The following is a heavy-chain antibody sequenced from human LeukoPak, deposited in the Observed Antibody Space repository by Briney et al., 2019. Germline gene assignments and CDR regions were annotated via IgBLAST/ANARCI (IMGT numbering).Heavy chain of an antibody. CDR2: IRSKAYGGTT. D-gene: IGHD6-13*01. V-gene: IGHV3-49*04. J-gene: IGHJ3*02. Sequence: GGSLRLSCTASEFTFGDYAMSWVRQAPGKGLEWVGFIRSKAYGGTTEYAASVKGSFTISRDDSKSIAYLQMNSLKTEDTGVYYCTRTYRSSWYDGFDIWGQGTMVTVSS. CDR3: TRTYRSSWYDGFDI. CDR1: EFTFGDYA.